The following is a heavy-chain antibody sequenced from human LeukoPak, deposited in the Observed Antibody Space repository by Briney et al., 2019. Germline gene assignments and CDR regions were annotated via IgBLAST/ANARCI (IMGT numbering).Heavy chain of an antibody. V-gene: IGHV1-18*01. J-gene: IGHJ3*02. CDR1: GYTFTSYG. D-gene: IGHD3-22*01. Sequence: ASVKVSRKASGYTFTSYGISSVRQAPGQGLEWMGWISAYNGNTNYAQKLQGRVTMTTDTSTSTAYMELRSLRSDDTAVYYCARKAPGRVRGYDSSGYGAFDIWGQGTMVTVSS. CDR2: ISAYNGNT. CDR3: ARKAPGRVRGYDSSGYGAFDI.